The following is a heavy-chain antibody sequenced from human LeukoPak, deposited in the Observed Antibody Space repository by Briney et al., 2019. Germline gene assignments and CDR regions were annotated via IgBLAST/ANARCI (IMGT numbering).Heavy chain of an antibody. CDR2: IRDDSSFT. J-gene: IGHJ6*02. Sequence: GGSLRLSCAASGLVFGKYAMAWVRQAPGKGLECVSIIRDDSSFTYYLDSVKGRSTIFRDNSKNTLYLHMNSLKAEDTAVYYCAREWGPGPSGPHSLLVYYYGMDVWGQGTTVTVSS. CDR3: AREWGPGPSGPHSLLVYYYGMDV. V-gene: IGHV3-23*01. CDR1: GLVFGKYA. D-gene: IGHD3-10*01.